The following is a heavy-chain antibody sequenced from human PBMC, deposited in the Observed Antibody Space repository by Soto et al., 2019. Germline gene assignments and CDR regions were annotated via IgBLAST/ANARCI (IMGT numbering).Heavy chain of an antibody. CDR1: GFTFGDYA. D-gene: IGHD3-16*01. CDR3: TRTYPLLRGGAQPFDY. J-gene: IGHJ4*02. V-gene: IGHV3-49*03. Sequence: GGSLRLSCTASGFTFGDYAMSWFRQAPGKGLEWVGFIRSKAYGGTTEYAASVTGRFTISRDDSKSIAYLQMNSRKTEDTAVYYCTRTYPLLRGGAQPFDYWGQGTLVTVSS. CDR2: IRSKAYGGTT.